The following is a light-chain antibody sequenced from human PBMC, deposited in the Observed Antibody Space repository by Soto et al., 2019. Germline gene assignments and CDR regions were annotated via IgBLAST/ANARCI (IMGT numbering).Light chain of an antibody. J-gene: IGLJ3*02. CDR2: FDD. Sequence: QSVLTPPPSVSAAPRQRVTISCSGSSSNIGNNAVNWYQQLPGKAPKLLIHFDDRVASGVSDRFSGSKSGTSASLAISGLQSEDEADYYCAAWDDSLTGPVFGGGTKLTVL. CDR1: SSNIGNNA. CDR3: AAWDDSLTGPV. V-gene: IGLV1-36*01.